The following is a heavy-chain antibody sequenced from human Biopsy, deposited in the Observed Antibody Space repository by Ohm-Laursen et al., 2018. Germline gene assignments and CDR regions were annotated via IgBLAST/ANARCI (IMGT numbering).Heavy chain of an antibody. CDR2: FAPENGKT. Sequence: ASVKVSCKVSGYTLTELSMHWVRQAPGKGLEWMGGFAPENGKTVYAQNFQARVSMNEDTSTDTAYMELRSLRSEDTAVYYCAADINVWNVNYWGQGTQVTVSS. D-gene: IGHD1-1*01. CDR3: AADINVWNVNY. CDR1: GYTLTELS. J-gene: IGHJ4*02. V-gene: IGHV1-24*01.